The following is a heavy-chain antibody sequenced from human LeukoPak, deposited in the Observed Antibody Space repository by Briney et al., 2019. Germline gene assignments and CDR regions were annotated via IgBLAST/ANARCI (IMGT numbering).Heavy chain of an antibody. Sequence: ASVKVSCKASGYTFTDYYIHWVRQAPGQGLEWMGIISPSGGSSSYAQKFQGRVTMTRDKSTSTVYMELSRLRSEDTAVYYCARVSEETGSDYWGQGTLVTVSS. CDR1: GYTFTDYY. J-gene: IGHJ4*02. CDR3: ARVSEETGSDY. V-gene: IGHV1-46*01. CDR2: ISPSGGSS. D-gene: IGHD3-10*01.